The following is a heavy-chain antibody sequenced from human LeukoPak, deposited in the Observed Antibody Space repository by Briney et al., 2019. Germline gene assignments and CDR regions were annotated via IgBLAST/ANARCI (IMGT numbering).Heavy chain of an antibody. J-gene: IGHJ4*02. CDR2: INHSGST. CDR1: GGSFSGYY. Sequence: PSETLSLTCAVYGGSFSGYYWSWIRQPPGKGLEWIGEINHSGSTNYNPSLKSRVTISVDTSKNQFSLKLSSVTAADTAAYYCARGQIPVRGYHFDYWGQGTLVTVSS. D-gene: IGHD3-10*01. V-gene: IGHV4-34*01. CDR3: ARGQIPVRGYHFDY.